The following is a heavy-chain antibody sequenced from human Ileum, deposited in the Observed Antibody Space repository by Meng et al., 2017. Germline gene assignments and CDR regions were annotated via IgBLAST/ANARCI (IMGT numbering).Heavy chain of an antibody. CDR3: ATSNDRDVYYLGY. J-gene: IGHJ4*02. CDR1: GTW. Sequence: QVDVHGSGPRLVKPSGTLSLTCAVSGTWWSWVRQPPGKGLEWIGEIFQSGRTNYNPSLKSRVTISIDKSKSQISLQLSAVTAADTAVYSCATSNDRDVYYLGYWGQGTLVTVSS. CDR2: IFQSGRT. D-gene: IGHD3-22*01. V-gene: IGHV4-4*02.